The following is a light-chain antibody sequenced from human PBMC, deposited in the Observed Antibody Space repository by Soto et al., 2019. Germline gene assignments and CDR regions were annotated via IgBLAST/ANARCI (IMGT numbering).Light chain of an antibody. Sequence: QSVLTQPASVSGSPGQSITISCTGTSSDVGGFNYVSWYQHHPGKAPKLMIYGVSNRPSGVSNRFSGSKSGNTASLTISGLQAEDEADYYCSLYTSSSTLELGGGTKVTV. V-gene: IGLV2-14*03. CDR1: SSDVGGFNY. J-gene: IGLJ3*02. CDR3: SLYTSSSTLE. CDR2: GVS.